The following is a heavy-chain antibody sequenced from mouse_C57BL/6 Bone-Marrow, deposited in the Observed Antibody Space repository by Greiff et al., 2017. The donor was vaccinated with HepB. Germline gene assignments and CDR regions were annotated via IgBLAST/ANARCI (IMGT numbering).Heavy chain of an antibody. Sequence: VQLQQPGAELVMPGASVKLSCKASGYTFTSYWMHWVKQRPGQGLEWIGEIDPSDSYTNYNQKFKGKSTLTVDKSSSTAYMQISSLTSEDSAVYYCARRAMDYWGQGTSVTVSS. CDR2: IDPSDSYT. CDR3: ARRAMDY. CDR1: GYTFTSYW. J-gene: IGHJ4*01. V-gene: IGHV1-69*01.